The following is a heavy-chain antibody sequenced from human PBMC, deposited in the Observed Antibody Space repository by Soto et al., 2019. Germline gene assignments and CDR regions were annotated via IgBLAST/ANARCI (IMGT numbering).Heavy chain of an antibody. CDR3: ANDATRTSGWYYFDY. J-gene: IGHJ4*02. CDR2: MSNSGGST. V-gene: IGHV3-23*01. CDR1: EFTFSSYA. D-gene: IGHD6-19*01. Sequence: GGSLRLSCAASEFTFSSYAMGLVRQAPGKGLEWVSVMSNSGGSTYYADSVKGRFTISRDNSENTLFMQISSLRAADTAVYYCANDATRTSGWYYFDYWGQGALVTVSS.